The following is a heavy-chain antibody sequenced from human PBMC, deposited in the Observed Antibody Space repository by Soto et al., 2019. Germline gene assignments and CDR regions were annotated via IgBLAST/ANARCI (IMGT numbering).Heavy chain of an antibody. J-gene: IGHJ4*02. CDR3: ARHSYSGYDYNY. Sequence: QLQLQESGPGLVKPSETLSLTCTVSGGSISSSSYYWGWIRQPPGKGLEWIGSIYYSGSTYYNPSLKRRVTISVDTSKNQFSLKMSSVPAADTVVYYCARHSYSGYDYNYWGQGTLVTVSS. CDR2: IYYSGST. D-gene: IGHD5-12*01. V-gene: IGHV4-39*01. CDR1: GGSISSSSYY.